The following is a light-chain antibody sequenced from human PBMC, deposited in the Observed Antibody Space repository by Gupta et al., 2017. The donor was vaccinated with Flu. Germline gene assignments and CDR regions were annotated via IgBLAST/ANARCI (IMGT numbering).Light chain of an antibody. Sequence: PATLSLSPGERATLSCRASQSVSSYLAWYQQKPGQAPRLLVYDASDRATGIPARFSGSGSGTXFTLTIXSLEPAAFAVYYCQQRNNWPLTFGXGTKVEIK. J-gene: IGKJ4*01. CDR1: QSVSSY. CDR3: QQRNNWPLT. V-gene: IGKV3-11*01. CDR2: DAS.